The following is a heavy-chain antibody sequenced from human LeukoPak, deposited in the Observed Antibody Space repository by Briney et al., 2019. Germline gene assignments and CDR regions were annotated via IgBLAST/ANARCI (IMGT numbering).Heavy chain of an antibody. D-gene: IGHD5-12*01. CDR2: IKQDGSEK. CDR1: GFTFSDYY. V-gene: IGHV3-7*01. J-gene: IGHJ4*02. CDR3: ATLVATTRFDY. Sequence: GGSLRLSCAASGFTFSDYYMSWVRQAPGKGLEWVANIKQDGSEKYYVDSVKGRFIISRDNAKNSLYLQMSSLRAEDTAVYYCATLVATTRFDYWGQGTLVIVSS.